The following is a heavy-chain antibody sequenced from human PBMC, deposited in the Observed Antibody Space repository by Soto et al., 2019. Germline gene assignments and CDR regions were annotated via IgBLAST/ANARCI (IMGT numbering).Heavy chain of an antibody. V-gene: IGHV3-11*01. CDR2: ISSSGTTI. CDR3: ARDGFFGVVRDCFDP. D-gene: IGHD3-3*01. J-gene: IGHJ5*02. Sequence: PGGSLRVSCEASGFPFSDYDMTWIRQAPGKGLEWLSYISSSGTTIYYADSVEGRFTVSRDNAKNSLYLEMNSLRVEDTAVYYCARDGFFGVVRDCFDPWGQGTLVTVSS. CDR1: GFPFSDYD.